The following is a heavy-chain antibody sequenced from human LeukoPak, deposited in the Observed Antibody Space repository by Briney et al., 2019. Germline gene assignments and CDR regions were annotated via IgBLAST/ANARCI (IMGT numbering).Heavy chain of an antibody. CDR2: ISGSGGST. CDR1: GFTFSSYW. V-gene: IGHV3-23*01. CDR3: AKDHCSSTSCYSFDY. Sequence: GGSLRLSCAASGFTFSSYWMSWVRQAPGKGLEWVSAISGSGGSTYYADSVKGRFTISRDNSKNTLYLQMNSLRAEDTAVYYCAKDHCSSTSCYSFDYWGQGTLVTVSS. J-gene: IGHJ4*02. D-gene: IGHD2-2*01.